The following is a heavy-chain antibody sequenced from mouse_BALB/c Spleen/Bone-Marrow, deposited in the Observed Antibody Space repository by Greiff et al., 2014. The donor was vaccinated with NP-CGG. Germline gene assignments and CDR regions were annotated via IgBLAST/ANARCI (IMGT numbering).Heavy chain of an antibody. CDR1: GFNIKDTY. Sequence: EVQLQQSGAELVKPGASVKLSCTASGFNIKDTYMHWVKQRPEQGLEWIGRIDPANGNTKYDPKFQGKATITADTSSNTAYLQLSSLTSEDTAVYYCAFYYYGSSLFAYWGHRTLVTVSA. CDR2: IDPANGNT. J-gene: IGHJ3*01. V-gene: IGHV14-3*02. CDR3: AFYYYGSSLFAY. D-gene: IGHD1-1*01.